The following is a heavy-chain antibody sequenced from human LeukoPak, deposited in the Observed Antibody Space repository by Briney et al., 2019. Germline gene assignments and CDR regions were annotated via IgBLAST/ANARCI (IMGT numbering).Heavy chain of an antibody. V-gene: IGHV4-4*02. CDR3: ARDMDSSGWYWGY. CDR1: GFPFSSYW. D-gene: IGHD6-19*01. CDR2: IYHSGST. Sequence: GSLRLSCVASGFPFSSYWMTWVRQAPGKGLEWIGEIYHSGSTNYNPSLKSRVTISVDKSKNQFSLKLSSVTAADTAVYYCARDMDSSGWYWGYWGQGTLVTVSS. J-gene: IGHJ4*02.